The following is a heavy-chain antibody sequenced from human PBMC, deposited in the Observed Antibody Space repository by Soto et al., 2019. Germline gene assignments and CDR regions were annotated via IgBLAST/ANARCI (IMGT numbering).Heavy chain of an antibody. CDR2: IYYSGST. J-gene: IGHJ4*02. CDR1: GGSISSSSYY. Sequence: PSETLSLTCTVSGGSISSSSYYWGWIRQPPGKGLEWIGSIYYSGSTYYNPSLKSRVTISVDTSKNQFSLKLSSVTAADTAVYYCARRGEVAATTYDYWGQGTLVTVS. V-gene: IGHV4-39*01. D-gene: IGHD2-15*01. CDR3: ARRGEVAATTYDY.